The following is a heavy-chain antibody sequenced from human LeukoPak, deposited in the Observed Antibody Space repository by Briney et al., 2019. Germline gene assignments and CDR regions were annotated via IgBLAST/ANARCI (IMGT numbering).Heavy chain of an antibody. CDR2: IYPGDSDT. V-gene: IGHV5-51*01. J-gene: IGHJ5*02. CDR3: VRVVVVITTPDWFDP. Sequence: VESLKISCKGSGYSFTSYWIGWVRQMPGKGLEWMGIIYPGDSDTRYSPSFQGQVTISADKSISTAYLQWSSLRASDTAMYYCVRVVVVITTPDWFDPWGQGTLVTVSS. CDR1: GYSFTSYW. D-gene: IGHD3-22*01.